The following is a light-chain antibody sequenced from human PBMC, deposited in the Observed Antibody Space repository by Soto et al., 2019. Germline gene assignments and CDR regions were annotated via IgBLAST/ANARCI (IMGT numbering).Light chain of an antibody. CDR1: SSDVGAYNY. CDR3: CSYTTSNTFV. J-gene: IGLJ1*01. Sequence: QSALTQPASVSGSLGQSITISCRGTSSDVGAYNYVSWYQQYPGKAPKLMIYHVTDRPSGVSNRFSGSKSGNTASLTISGLQAEDEADYYCCSYTTSNTFVFGTGTKLTVL. CDR2: HVT. V-gene: IGLV2-14*01.